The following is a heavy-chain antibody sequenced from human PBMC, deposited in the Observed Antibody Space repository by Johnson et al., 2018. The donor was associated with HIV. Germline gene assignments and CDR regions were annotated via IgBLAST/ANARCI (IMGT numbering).Heavy chain of an antibody. CDR3: AKDIRLVSAYYDILSGTSFDAFDI. CDR2: IYSGGST. V-gene: IGHV3-66*02. J-gene: IGHJ3*02. Sequence: VQLVESGGGLVKPGGSLRLSCAASGFTVSSTYMSWVRQAPGKGLEWVSAIYSGGSTYYADSVKGRFTISRDNAKNTLYLQMNSLRVEDTTVYYCAKDIRLVSAYYDILSGTSFDAFDIWGQGTMVTVSS. D-gene: IGHD3-9*01. CDR1: GFTVSSTY.